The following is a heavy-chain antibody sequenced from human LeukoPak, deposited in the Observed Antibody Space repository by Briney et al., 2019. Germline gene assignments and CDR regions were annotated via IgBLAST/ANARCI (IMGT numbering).Heavy chain of an antibody. CDR1: GGTFSSYA. CDR2: IIPIFGTA. V-gene: IGHV1-69*13. CDR3: ARDSHSHYYDSSGYYYIPFDI. J-gene: IGHJ3*02. Sequence: SVKVSCKASGGTFSSYAISWVRQVPGQGFEWMGGIIPIFGTANYAQKFQGRVTITADESTSTAYMELSSLRSEDTAVYYCARDSHSHYYDSSGYYYIPFDIWGQGTMVTVSS. D-gene: IGHD3-22*01.